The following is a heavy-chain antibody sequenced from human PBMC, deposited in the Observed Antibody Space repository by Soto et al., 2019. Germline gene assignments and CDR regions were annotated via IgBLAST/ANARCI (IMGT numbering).Heavy chain of an antibody. CDR3: ARDSFTVRFLEWLLNPTFDF. V-gene: IGHV1-3*01. D-gene: IGHD3-3*01. CDR1: GYTFTSYA. CDR2: INAGNGNT. Sequence: GASVKVSCKASGYTFTSYAMHWVRQAPGQRLERMGWINAGNGNTKYSQKFQGRVTITRDTSASTAYMELSSLRSEDTAVYYCARDSFTVRFLEWLLNPTFDFWGQGTLVTVSS. J-gene: IGHJ4*02.